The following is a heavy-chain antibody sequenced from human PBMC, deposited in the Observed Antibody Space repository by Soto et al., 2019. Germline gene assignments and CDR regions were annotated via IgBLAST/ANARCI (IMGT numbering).Heavy chain of an antibody. D-gene: IGHD2-15*01. CDR2: INPSGGST. CDR1: GYNLTSYH. V-gene: IGHV1-46*01. J-gene: IGHJ4*02. Sequence: APGKVSCKGSGYNLTSYHLHWVGQAPGQGLEWMGIINPSGGSTSYAQKFQGRVTMTRDTSTSTVYMELSSLRSEDTAVYYCAREGYCSGGSCPGPFDYWGQGTLVT. CDR3: AREGYCSGGSCPGPFDY.